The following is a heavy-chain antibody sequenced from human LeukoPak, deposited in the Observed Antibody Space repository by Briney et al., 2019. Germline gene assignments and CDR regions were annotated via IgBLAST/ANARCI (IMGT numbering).Heavy chain of an antibody. CDR1: GYTFTSYD. Sequence: SVKVSCKASGYTFTSYDINWVRQATGQGLEWMGGIIPIFGTANYAQKFQGRVTITADESTSTAYMELSSLRSEDTAVYYCASVWFGPTYYFDYWGQGTLVTVSS. D-gene: IGHD3-10*01. J-gene: IGHJ4*02. V-gene: IGHV1-69*13. CDR3: ASVWFGPTYYFDY. CDR2: IIPIFGTA.